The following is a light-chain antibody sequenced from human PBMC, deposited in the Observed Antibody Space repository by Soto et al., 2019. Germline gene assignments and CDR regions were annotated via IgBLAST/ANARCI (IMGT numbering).Light chain of an antibody. J-gene: IGKJ5*01. CDR1: HSISSSQ. CDR3: QQYGNSPRVT. V-gene: IGKV3-20*01. Sequence: IVLTQSPGSLCLSPGERATLSCRASHSISSSQLAWYQQKPGQAPRLFIYGASSRATGIPDRFSGSGSGTDFTLTISRLEPEDFALYYCQQYGNSPRVTFGQGTRLEIK. CDR2: GAS.